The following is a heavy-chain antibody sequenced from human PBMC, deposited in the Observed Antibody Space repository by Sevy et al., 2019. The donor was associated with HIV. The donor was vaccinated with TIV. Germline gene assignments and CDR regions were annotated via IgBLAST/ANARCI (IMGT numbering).Heavy chain of an antibody. CDR2: IKQDGSDK. CDR3: ARGWYYDY. V-gene: IGHV3-7*01. CDR1: GFTFTNYW. D-gene: IGHD2-15*01. Sequence: GGSLRLSCAASGFTFTNYWMNWVRQAPGKGLEWVANIKQDGSDKHYVDSVEGRFTISRDNAKGSVYLQMNSLRAEDTAVYYWARGWYYDYWGHGTLVTVSS. J-gene: IGHJ4*01.